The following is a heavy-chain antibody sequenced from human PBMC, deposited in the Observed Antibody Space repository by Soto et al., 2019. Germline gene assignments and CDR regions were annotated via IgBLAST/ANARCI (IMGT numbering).Heavy chain of an antibody. CDR1: GGTFSSYT. CDR2: IIPILGIA. J-gene: IGHJ6*02. Sequence: QVQLVQSGAEVKKPGSSVKVSCKASGGTFSSYTISWVRQAPGQGLEWMGRIIPILGIANYAQKFQGRVTITADKSTSTAYMELSSLRSEDTAVYYCARDGNWNDGLAPPAKGDDYYYYGMDVWGQGTTVTVSS. D-gene: IGHD1-1*01. V-gene: IGHV1-69*08. CDR3: ARDGNWNDGLAPPAKGDDYYYYGMDV.